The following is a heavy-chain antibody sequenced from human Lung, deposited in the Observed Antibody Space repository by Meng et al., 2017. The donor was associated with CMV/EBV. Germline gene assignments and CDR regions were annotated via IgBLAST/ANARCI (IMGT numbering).Heavy chain of an antibody. CDR2: IAHDGSAK. CDR1: GFTFSSSA. V-gene: IGHV3-30*02. CDR3: AKDLYYSFDY. D-gene: IGHD2-8*01. Sequence: QVLLVGFGGGVVQPGGSLRLSCAASGFTFSSSAMHWVRQPPGKGLEWVSFIAHDGSAKTYTDSVKGRFTISRDDSENTVYLEMNSLRVEDTAVYYCAKDLYYSFDYWGQGTLVTVSS. J-gene: IGHJ4*02.